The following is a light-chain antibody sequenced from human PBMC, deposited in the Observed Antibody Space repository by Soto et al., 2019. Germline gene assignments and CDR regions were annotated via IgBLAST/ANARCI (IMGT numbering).Light chain of an antibody. Sequence: EIVLTQSPGTLSLSPGERATLSCRASQSVSSNYLAWYQQKPGQAPRLLMYGVSSRASGVPDRFSGSGSGTDFTLTISRLEPEDFAVYYCQQYGSSGTFGQGTKVDI. CDR3: QQYGSSGT. CDR1: QSVSSNY. V-gene: IGKV3-20*01. CDR2: GVS. J-gene: IGKJ1*01.